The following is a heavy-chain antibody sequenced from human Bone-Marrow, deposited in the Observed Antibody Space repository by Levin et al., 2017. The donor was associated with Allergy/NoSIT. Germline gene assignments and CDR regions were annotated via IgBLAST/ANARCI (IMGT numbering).Heavy chain of an antibody. Sequence: ETLSLTCAASGFTFSNYAMNWVRQAPGKGLEWVSAISATGNSPYFADSVKGRCSICGDNSKNTLDLQMNSLTAEDTAVYYCAKPGVARLYYFDDWGQGTLVTVSS. CDR3: AKPGVARLYYFDD. V-gene: IGHV3-23*01. J-gene: IGHJ4*02. D-gene: IGHD5-12*01. CDR2: ISATGNSP. CDR1: GFTFSNYA.